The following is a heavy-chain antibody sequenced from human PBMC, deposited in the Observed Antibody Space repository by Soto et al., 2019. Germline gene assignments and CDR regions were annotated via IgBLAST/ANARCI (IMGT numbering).Heavy chain of an antibody. Sequence: GASVKVSCKASGGTFSSDTINWVRQAPGQGLEWMGGIIPIFGTTNHAQKFQGRVTITADESTSTAYMELSSLRSEDTAVYYCAGGTGTASMDVWGQGTTVTVSS. J-gene: IGHJ6*02. CDR1: GGTFSSDT. D-gene: IGHD1-7*01. CDR2: IIPIFGTT. CDR3: AGGTGTASMDV. V-gene: IGHV1-69*13.